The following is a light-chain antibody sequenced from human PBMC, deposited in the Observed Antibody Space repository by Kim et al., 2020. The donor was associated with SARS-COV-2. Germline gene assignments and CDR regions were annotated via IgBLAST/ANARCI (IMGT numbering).Light chain of an antibody. Sequence: SPGERAPLSCRASQSVTSNYLAWYQQKPGQAPRLLIYGASSRATGIPDRFSGSGSGTDFTLTITRLEPEDSAVYYCQQYNRSPRTFGQGTKVDIK. CDR1: QSVTSNY. CDR3: QQYNRSPRT. V-gene: IGKV3-20*01. J-gene: IGKJ1*01. CDR2: GAS.